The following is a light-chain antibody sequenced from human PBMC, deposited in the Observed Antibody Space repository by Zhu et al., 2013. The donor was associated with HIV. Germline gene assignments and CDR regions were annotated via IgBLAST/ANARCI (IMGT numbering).Light chain of an antibody. CDR1: SSDVGTYNL. CDR2: EVT. CDR3: CSYAGSSTYV. V-gene: IGLV2-23*02. Sequence: QSALTQPASVSGSPGQSITISCTGTSSDVGTYNLVSWYQQHPDKAPKLMISEVTKRPSGVSNRFSGSKSGNTASLTISGLQAEDEADYYCCSYAGSSTYVFGTGTKVTVL. J-gene: IGLJ1*01.